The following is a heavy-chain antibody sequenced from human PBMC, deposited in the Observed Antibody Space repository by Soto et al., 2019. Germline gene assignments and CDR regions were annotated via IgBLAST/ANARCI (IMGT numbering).Heavy chain of an antibody. CDR3: ARVRRRPSLMDV. CDR2: ISAYNGKT. Sequence: ASVKVSCKASGYTFTSYGISWVRQAPGQGLEWMGWISAYNGKTNYAQKLKGRVTMTTDTSTSTAYMELRSLRSDDTAVYYCARVRRRPSLMDVRGQGTTVTVSS. CDR1: GYTFTSYG. J-gene: IGHJ6*02. V-gene: IGHV1-18*01.